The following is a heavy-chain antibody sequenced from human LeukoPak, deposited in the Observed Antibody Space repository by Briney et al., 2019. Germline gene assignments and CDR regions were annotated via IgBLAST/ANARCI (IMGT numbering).Heavy chain of an antibody. D-gene: IGHD2-15*01. V-gene: IGHV4-34*01. Sequence: PSETLSLTCAVYGGSFSGYYWSWIRQPPGKGLEWIGEINHSGSTNYNPSLKSRVTISVDTSKNRFSLKLSSVTAADTAVYYCARGLYGGSWLSVYYYYGMDVWGQGTTVTVSS. CDR2: INHSGST. CDR3: ARGLYGGSWLSVYYYYGMDV. J-gene: IGHJ6*02. CDR1: GGSFSGYY.